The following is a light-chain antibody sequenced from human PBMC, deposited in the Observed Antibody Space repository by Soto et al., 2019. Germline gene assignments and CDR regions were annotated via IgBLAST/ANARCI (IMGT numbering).Light chain of an antibody. J-gene: IGKJ1*01. CDR2: GAS. V-gene: IGKV3-15*01. CDR3: QQYNNWPPV. CDR1: QSISTN. Sequence: EIVMTQSACTLAVSAGAGVALSCGASQSISTNLVWYQQKHGQAPRLLIYGASTRAPGVPARFSGSGSGTEFTPSTSSLQSADFALYYCQQYNNWPPVFGPGTQVDIK.